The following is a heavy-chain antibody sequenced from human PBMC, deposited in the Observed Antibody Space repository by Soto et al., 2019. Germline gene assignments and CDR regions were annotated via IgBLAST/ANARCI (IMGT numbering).Heavy chain of an antibody. CDR1: GFSFSNAW. Sequence: QLLESGGGLVKPGGSLRLSCTACGFSFSNAWMSWVRQAPGKGLEWVGRIKTKTNGATTDYAAPVQGRFSISRDDSKNTLFLQMDSLQTEDTAVYYCTTTSIGLYFDHWGQGTLVTVSS. J-gene: IGHJ4*02. CDR2: IKTKTNGATT. D-gene: IGHD3-3*01. CDR3: TTTSIGLYFDH. V-gene: IGHV3-15*01.